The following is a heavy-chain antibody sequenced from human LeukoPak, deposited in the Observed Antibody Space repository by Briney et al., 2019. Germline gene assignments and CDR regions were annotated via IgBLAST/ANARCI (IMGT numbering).Heavy chain of an antibody. Sequence: PSETLSLTCTVSGGSISSYCWSWIRQPPGKGLEWIGYIYYSGSTNYNPSLKSRVTISVDTSKNQFSLKLSSVTAADTAVYYCARALAVAGTGLWYFDYWGQGTLVTVSS. V-gene: IGHV4-59*01. CDR1: GGSISSYC. CDR2: IYYSGST. CDR3: ARALAVAGTGLWYFDY. J-gene: IGHJ4*02. D-gene: IGHD6-19*01.